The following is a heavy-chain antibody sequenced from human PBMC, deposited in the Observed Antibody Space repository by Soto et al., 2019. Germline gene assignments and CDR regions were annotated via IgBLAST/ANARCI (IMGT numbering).Heavy chain of an antibody. V-gene: IGHV4-59*01. J-gene: IGHJ4*02. CDR2: IYYSGYT. Sequence: LSLTCTVSGDSIRSYYWSWIRQPPVKGLEWIGYIYYSGYTSYNPSLKSRVTISVDTSKNQFSLKLNSVTAADTAVYYCARCFSGNYPSRPEEPYYFDSWGQGTLVTVSS. CDR1: GDSIRSYY. CDR3: ARCFSGNYPSRPEEPYYFDS. D-gene: IGHD1-26*01.